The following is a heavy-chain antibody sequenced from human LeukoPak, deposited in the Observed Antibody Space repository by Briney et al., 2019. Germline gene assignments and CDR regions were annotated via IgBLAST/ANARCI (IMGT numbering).Heavy chain of an antibody. J-gene: IGHJ4*02. CDR3: ARVNWNCSGGSCTTYYLDY. CDR1: GFTVSSNY. D-gene: IGHD2-15*01. Sequence: GGSLRLSCAASGFTVSSNYMSWVRQAPGKGLEWVSVIYSGGSTYYADSVKGRFTISRDNSKNTLYLQMNSLRAEDTAVYYCARVNWNCSGGSCTTYYLDYWGQGTLVTVSS. CDR2: IYSGGST. V-gene: IGHV3-66*01.